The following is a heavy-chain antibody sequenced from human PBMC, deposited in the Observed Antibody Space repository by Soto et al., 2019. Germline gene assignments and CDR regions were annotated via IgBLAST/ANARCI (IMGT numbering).Heavy chain of an antibody. J-gene: IGHJ3*01. CDR3: VRANAIDV. V-gene: IGHV3-7*01. CDR2: INQDATQK. CDR1: GFTFSSKW. Sequence: EVQLVESGGGLVQPGGSLRLSCEASGFTFSSKWMTWVRQVSGKGLEWVANINQDATQKYYVDSVKGRFTISRDNAKNSLYLQMNSLRVEDTAVYYCVRANAIDVWGQGIMVTVSS.